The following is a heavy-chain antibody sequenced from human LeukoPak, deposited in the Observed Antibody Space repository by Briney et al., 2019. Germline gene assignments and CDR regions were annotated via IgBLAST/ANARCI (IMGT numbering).Heavy chain of an antibody. J-gene: IGHJ6*04. D-gene: IGHD1-20*01. CDR2: ISSNGGST. CDR1: GFTFSSYA. Sequence: GGSLRLSCSASGFTFSSYAMHWVRQAPGKGLEYVSAISSNGGSTYYADSVKGRFTISRDNSKNTLYLQMSGLRAEDTAVYYCVKDKGITGTTMYKIPRYYYYGMDVWGKGTTVTVSS. V-gene: IGHV3-64D*06. CDR3: VKDKGITGTTMYKIPRYYYYGMDV.